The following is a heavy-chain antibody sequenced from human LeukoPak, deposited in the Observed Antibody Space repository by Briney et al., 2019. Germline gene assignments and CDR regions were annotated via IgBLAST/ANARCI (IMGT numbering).Heavy chain of an antibody. CDR3: ARVLGYDSIGYHSDYMDV. V-gene: IGHV3-53*01. Sequence: GGSLRLSCAASGFVVSSNYMTWVRQAPGKGLEWVSIIYSGGSTYDADSVKGRFTISRDNSKNTVYLQMNSLRAEDTAVYYCARVLGYDSIGYHSDYMDVWGKGITVTVSS. J-gene: IGHJ6*03. CDR1: GFVVSSNY. D-gene: IGHD3-22*01. CDR2: IYSGGST.